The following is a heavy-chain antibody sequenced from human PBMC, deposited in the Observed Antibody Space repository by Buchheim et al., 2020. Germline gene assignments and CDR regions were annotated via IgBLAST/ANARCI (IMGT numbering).Heavy chain of an antibody. CDR2: ISSSSSYI. V-gene: IGHV3-21*01. CDR1: GFTFSSYS. J-gene: IGHJ6*02. CDR3: ARDLRGGYYYYGMDV. D-gene: IGHD3-10*01. Sequence: EVPLVESGGGLVKPGGSLRLSCAASGFTFSSYSMNWVRQAPGKGLKWVSSISSSSSYIYYADSVKGRFTISRDNAKNSLYLQMNSLRAEDTAVYYCARDLRGGYYYYGMDVWGQGTT.